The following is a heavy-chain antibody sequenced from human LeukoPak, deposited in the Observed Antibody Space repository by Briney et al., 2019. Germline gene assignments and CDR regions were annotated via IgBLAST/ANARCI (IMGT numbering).Heavy chain of an antibody. D-gene: IGHD6-13*01. Sequence: GGSLRLSCAASGFTFSSYWMHWVRQAPGKGLVWVSRINSDGSSTSYADSVKGRFTISRDNAKNSLYLQMNSLREEDTAFYYCAKDVGYSSTFTFEYWGQGTLVTVSS. V-gene: IGHV3-74*01. CDR3: AKDVGYSSTFTFEY. J-gene: IGHJ4*02. CDR1: GFTFSSYW. CDR2: INSDGSST.